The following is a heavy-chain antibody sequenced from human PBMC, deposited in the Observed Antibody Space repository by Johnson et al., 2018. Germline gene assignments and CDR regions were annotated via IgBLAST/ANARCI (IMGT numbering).Heavy chain of an antibody. CDR1: GFSFGEYG. D-gene: IGHD6-19*01. Sequence: VQLVQSGGRLVQPGGSLRLSCVVSGFSFGEYGMHWVRQPPGKGLEWVAGISWNSGSIGYADSVKGRYTVSRDNAWNSLYLQMDSLRPEDTALYYCAKDVGFLSGWLLYFHYGMDVWGQGTTVTVS. CDR2: ISWNSGSI. V-gene: IGHV3-9*01. J-gene: IGHJ6*02. CDR3: AKDVGFLSGWLLYFHYGMDV.